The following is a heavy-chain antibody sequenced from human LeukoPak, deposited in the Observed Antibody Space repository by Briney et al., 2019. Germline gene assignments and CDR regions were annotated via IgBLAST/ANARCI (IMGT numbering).Heavy chain of an antibody. CDR3: ARVAGEVRGVHGDLFDY. CDR2: IYYSGST. V-gene: IGHV4-59*01. D-gene: IGHD3-10*01. J-gene: IGHJ4*02. CDR1: GGSISSYY. Sequence: SETLSLTCTVSGGSISSYYWSWIRQPPGKGLEWIGHIYYSGSTNYNPSLKSRVTISVDTSKNQFSLKLSSVTAADTAVYYCARVAGEVRGVHGDLFDYWGQGTLVTVSS.